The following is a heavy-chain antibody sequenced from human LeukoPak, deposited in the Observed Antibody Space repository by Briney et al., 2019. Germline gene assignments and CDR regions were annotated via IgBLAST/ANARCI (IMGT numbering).Heavy chain of an antibody. CDR1: GYTFTSYA. J-gene: IGHJ4*02. CDR3: ARLENYYDSSGYYYVW. Sequence: ASVKVSCKASGYTFTSYAMHWVRQAPGQRLEWMGWINAGNGNTKYSQKFQGGVTITRDTSASTAYMELSSLRSEDTAVYYCARLENYYDSSGYYYVWWGQGTLVTVSS. V-gene: IGHV1-3*01. CDR2: INAGNGNT. D-gene: IGHD3-22*01.